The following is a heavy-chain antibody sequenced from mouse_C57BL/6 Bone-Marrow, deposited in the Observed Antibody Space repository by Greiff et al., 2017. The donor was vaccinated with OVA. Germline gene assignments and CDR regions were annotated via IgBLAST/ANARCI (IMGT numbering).Heavy chain of an antibody. D-gene: IGHD2-3*01. CDR3: ARSWEWLLLFAY. CDR2: IYPRSGNT. J-gene: IGHJ3*01. V-gene: IGHV1-81*01. CDR1: GYTFTSYG. Sequence: VKLQQSGAELARPGASVKLSCKASGYTFTSYGISWVKQRTGQGLEWIGEIYPRSGNTYYNEKFKGKATLTADKSSSTAYMELRSLTSEDSAVYFCARSWEWLLLFAYWGQGTLVTVSA.